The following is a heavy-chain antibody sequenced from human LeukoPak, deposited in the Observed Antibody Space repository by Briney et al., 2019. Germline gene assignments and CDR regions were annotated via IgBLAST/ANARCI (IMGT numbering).Heavy chain of an antibody. D-gene: IGHD2-2*01. CDR1: GFTFSSYA. J-gene: IGHJ4*02. CDR3: ATLQSGIVVVPAAIDY. CDR2: ISGSGGST. V-gene: IGHV3-23*01. Sequence: GGSLRLSCAASGFTFSSYAMSWVRQAPGKGLEWVSAISGSGGSTYYADSVKGRFTISRDNSKNTLYLQMYSLRAEDTAVYYCATLQSGIVVVPAAIDYWGQGTLVTVSS.